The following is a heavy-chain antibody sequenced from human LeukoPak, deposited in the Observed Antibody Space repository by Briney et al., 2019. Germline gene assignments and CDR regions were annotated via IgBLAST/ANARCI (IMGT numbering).Heavy chain of an antibody. CDR3: ANSPDSGGLGP. V-gene: IGHV1-45*02. Sequence: WASVKVSCKASGYTFTYRYLHWVRQAPGQALEWMGWITPFNGNTNYAQKFQDRVTITRDRSMSTAYMELSSQKSEDTAMYYCANSPDSGGLGPWGQGTLVTVSS. D-gene: IGHD3-10*01. CDR2: ITPFNGNT. J-gene: IGHJ5*02. CDR1: GYTFTYRY.